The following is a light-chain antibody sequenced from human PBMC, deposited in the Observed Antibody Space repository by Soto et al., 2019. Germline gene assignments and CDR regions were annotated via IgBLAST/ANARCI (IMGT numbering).Light chain of an antibody. CDR3: QQYKNWPRT. CDR2: DAS. Sequence: ETLMTQSPVTLSVSPGARVTLSCRASQSIGNNLAWYQQVDGESPRLLIYDASTRAAGVSARFSGSGSATEFTLPISSLRSEDFGVYYCQQYKNWPRTFGPGTK. J-gene: IGKJ1*01. CDR1: QSIGNN. V-gene: IGKV3-15*01.